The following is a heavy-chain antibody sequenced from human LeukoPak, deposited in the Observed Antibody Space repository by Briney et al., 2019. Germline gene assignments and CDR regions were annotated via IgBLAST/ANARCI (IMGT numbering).Heavy chain of an antibody. J-gene: IGHJ6*04. CDR2: ISSSSSSSYT. Sequence: NPGGSLRLSCAASGFTFSDYYMSWIRQAPGKGLEWVSYISSSSSSSYTNYADSVKGRFTISRDNAKNSLYLQMNSLRAEDTAVYYCARGGYCYYGMDVWGKGTTVTVSS. D-gene: IGHD3-16*01. CDR3: ARGGYCYYGMDV. V-gene: IGHV3-11*06. CDR1: GFTFSDYY.